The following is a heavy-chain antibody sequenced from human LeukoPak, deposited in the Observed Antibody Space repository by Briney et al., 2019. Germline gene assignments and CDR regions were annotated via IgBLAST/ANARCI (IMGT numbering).Heavy chain of an antibody. CDR2: ISAYNGNT. CDR1: GYTFTSYG. D-gene: IGHD6-13*01. CDR3: ARLYGYSSSWPRGDFDY. Sequence: ASVKVSCKASGYTFTSYGISWVRQAPGQGLEWMGWISAYNGNTNYAQKLQGRVTMTTDTSTSTAYMELRSLRSDDTAVYYCARLYGYSSSWPRGDFDYWGQGTLVTVPS. J-gene: IGHJ4*02. V-gene: IGHV1-18*01.